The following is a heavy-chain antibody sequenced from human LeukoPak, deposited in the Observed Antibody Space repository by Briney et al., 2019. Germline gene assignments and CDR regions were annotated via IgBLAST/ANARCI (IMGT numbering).Heavy chain of an antibody. CDR3: AKGGTSSSWYISY. Sequence: GGSLRLSCAASGFTFSSYGMHWVRQAPDKGLEWVAVIWYDGSNKYYADSVKGRFTISRDNSKNTLYLQMNSLRAEDTAVYYCAKGGTSSSWYISYWGQGTLVTVSS. CDR1: GFTFSSYG. CDR2: IWYDGSNK. D-gene: IGHD6-13*01. J-gene: IGHJ4*02. V-gene: IGHV3-33*06.